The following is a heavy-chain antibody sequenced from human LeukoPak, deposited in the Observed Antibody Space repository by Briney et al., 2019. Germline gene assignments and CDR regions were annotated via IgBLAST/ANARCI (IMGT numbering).Heavy chain of an antibody. CDR3: ARAPGGGYFDY. Sequence: SETLSLTCTVSVGSISTYYWGWIRQPPGKGLEWIGYISYSGSTTYTPSLESRVTISVDTSKNQFSLKLSSVTAADTAVYYCARAPGGGYFDYWGQGTLVTVSS. J-gene: IGHJ4*02. D-gene: IGHD3-16*01. V-gene: IGHV4-59*01. CDR1: VGSISTYY. CDR2: ISYSGST.